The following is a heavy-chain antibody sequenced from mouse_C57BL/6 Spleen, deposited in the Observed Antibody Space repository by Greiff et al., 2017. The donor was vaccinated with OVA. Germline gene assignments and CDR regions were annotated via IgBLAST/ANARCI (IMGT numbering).Heavy chain of an antibody. CDR1: GFTFSDYY. J-gene: IGHJ1*03. D-gene: IGHD3-3*01. V-gene: IGHV5-16*01. CDR2: INYDGSST. CDR3: ARDEGGTWYFDV. Sequence: EVKLEESEGGLVQPGSSMKLSCTASGFTFSDYYMAWVRQVPEKGLEWVANINYDGSSTYYLDSLKSRFIISRDNAKNILYLQMSSLKSEDTATYYCARDEGGTWYFDVWGTGTTVTVSS.